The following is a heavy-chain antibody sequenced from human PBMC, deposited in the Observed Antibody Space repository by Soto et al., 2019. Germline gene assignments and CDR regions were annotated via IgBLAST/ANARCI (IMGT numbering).Heavy chain of an antibody. CDR1: GGSITSSSYY. CDR3: ARHLPYCGGDCYSLDY. CDR2: IYYSGST. Sequence: SETLSLTCTVSGGSITSSSYYWGWIRQPPGKGLEWIGNIYYSGSTYYNPSPKSRVTISVDTSKNQFSLKLSSVTAADTAVYYCARHLPYCGGDCYSLDYWGQGTLVTVSS. D-gene: IGHD2-21*02. V-gene: IGHV4-39*01. J-gene: IGHJ4*02.